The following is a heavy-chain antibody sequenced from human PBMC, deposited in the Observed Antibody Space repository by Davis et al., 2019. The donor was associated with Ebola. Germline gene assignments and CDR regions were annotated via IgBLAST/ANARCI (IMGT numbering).Heavy chain of an antibody. CDR1: GFTFSSYL. CDR2: INPDGSFT. J-gene: IGHJ6*04. D-gene: IGHD5-24*01. CDR3: AKDRERWLQLSRGLDD. Sequence: PGGSLRLSCAASGFTFSSYLMHWVRQAPGKGLVWVSRINPDGSFTDYADSVKGRFSISRDSTSNTLYLQMNGLRAEDTAVYYCAKDRERWLQLSRGLDDWGKGTTVTVSS. V-gene: IGHV3-74*01.